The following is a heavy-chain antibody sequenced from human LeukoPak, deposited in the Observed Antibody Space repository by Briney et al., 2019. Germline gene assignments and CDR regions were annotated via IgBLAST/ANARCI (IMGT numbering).Heavy chain of an antibody. CDR2: INHSGST. CDR3: ARLARYRYYFDY. J-gene: IGHJ4*02. D-gene: IGHD5-12*01. Sequence: SETLSLTRAVYGGSFSGYYWSWIRQPPGKGLEWIGEINHSGSTNYNPSLKSRVTISVDTSKNQFSLKLSSVTAADTAVYYCARLARYRYYFDYWGQGTLVTVSS. CDR1: GGSFSGYY. V-gene: IGHV4-34*01.